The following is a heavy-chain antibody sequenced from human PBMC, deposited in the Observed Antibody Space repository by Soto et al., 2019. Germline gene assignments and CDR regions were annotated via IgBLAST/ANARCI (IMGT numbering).Heavy chain of an antibody. J-gene: IGHJ6*02. CDR3: ATQDGAYCSGGSCYGMDV. D-gene: IGHD2-15*01. CDR2: ISSSGSTI. V-gene: IGHV3-48*03. CDR1: GFTFSSYE. Sequence: EVQLVESGGGLVQPGGSLRLSCAASGFTFSSYEMNWVRQAPGKGLEWVSYISSSGSTIYYADSVKGRFTISRDNAKNSLYLQMSSLRAEDTAVYYCATQDGAYCSGGSCYGMDVWGQGTTVTVSS.